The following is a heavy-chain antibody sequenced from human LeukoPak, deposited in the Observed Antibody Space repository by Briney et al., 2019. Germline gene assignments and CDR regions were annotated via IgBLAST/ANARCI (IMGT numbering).Heavy chain of an antibody. CDR1: GGSISSYY. J-gene: IGHJ4*02. V-gene: IGHV4-59*01. Sequence: SQTRSPTSTVAGGSISSYYCSWIRQPPGNGLEWIGYIYYSGSTNYNPSLKSRVTISVDTSKNQFSLKLSSVTAADTAVYYCARGGTAMANNYYFDYWGQGTLVTVSS. CDR3: ARGGTAMANNYYFDY. CDR2: IYYSGST. D-gene: IGHD5-18*01.